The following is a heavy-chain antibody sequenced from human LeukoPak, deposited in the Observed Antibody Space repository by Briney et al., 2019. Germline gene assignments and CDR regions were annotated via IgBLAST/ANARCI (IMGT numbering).Heavy chain of an antibody. J-gene: IGHJ1*01. CDR3: ARAPGDFWSGYYTGTEYFQH. Sequence: ASVKVSCKASGGTFSSYAISWVRQAPGQGLEWMGGIIPIFGTANYAQKFQGRATITADESTSTACMELSSLRSEDTAVYYCARAPGDFWSGYYTGTEYFQHWGQGTLVTVSS. CDR1: GGTFSSYA. CDR2: IIPIFGTA. D-gene: IGHD3-3*01. V-gene: IGHV1-69*13.